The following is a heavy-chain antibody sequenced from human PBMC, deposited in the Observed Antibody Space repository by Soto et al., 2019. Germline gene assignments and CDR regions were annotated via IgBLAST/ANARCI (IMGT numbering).Heavy chain of an antibody. Sequence: SETLSLTCAVYGGSFSGDYWNWIRQSPGKGLEWIGEINHSGITNYNPSLKSRAAIFVDTSKKQFTLQLTSVTAADTAVYYCARGASTERYFSPSGGAWFDPWGQGTLVTVSS. CDR2: INHSGIT. D-gene: IGHD3-9*01. CDR1: GGSFSGDY. V-gene: IGHV4-34*01. J-gene: IGHJ5*02. CDR3: ARGASTERYFSPSGGAWFDP.